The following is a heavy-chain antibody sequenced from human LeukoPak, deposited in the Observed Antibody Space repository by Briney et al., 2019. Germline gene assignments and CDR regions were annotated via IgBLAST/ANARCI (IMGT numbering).Heavy chain of an antibody. D-gene: IGHD5-12*01. CDR1: GYSISSGHY. CDR2: IYHSGST. Sequence: KTSETLSLTCAVSGYSISSGHYWGWIRQPPGKGLEWIGSIYHSGSTYYNPSLKSRVTISVDTSKNQFSLKLSSVTAADTAVYYCARLTDRRVPYSGCERYWFDPWGQGTQVTVSS. V-gene: IGHV4-38-2*01. CDR3: ARLTDRRVPYSGCERYWFDP. J-gene: IGHJ5*02.